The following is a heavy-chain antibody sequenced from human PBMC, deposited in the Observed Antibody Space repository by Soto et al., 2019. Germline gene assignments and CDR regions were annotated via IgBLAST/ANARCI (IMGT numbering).Heavy chain of an antibody. V-gene: IGHV1-3*05. CDR2: INVGNGNT. J-gene: IGHJ6*02. CDR1: GYTFTSYA. Sequence: QVQLVQSGAEEKKPGASVKVSCKASGYTFTSYAMHWVRQAPGQRLEWMGWINVGNGNTKYSQKFQGRVTITRDTCASTAYMELSSLSSEDTAVNYCARRGDGMDVWGQGTTVTVSS. D-gene: IGHD3-10*01. CDR3: ARRGDGMDV.